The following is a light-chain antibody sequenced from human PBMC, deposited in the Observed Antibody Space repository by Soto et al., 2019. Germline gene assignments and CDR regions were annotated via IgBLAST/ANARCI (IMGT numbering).Light chain of an antibody. J-gene: IGKJ1*01. CDR3: QQYNNWPPWT. V-gene: IGKV3-15*01. Sequence: EIVMKQSPATLSVSPGERATLSCRASQSVRSNLAWYQQKPGQAPRLLIYGASTRATGIPARFSGGGSGTEFTLTISGLESEDLAVYYCQQYNNWPPWTFGQGTEVQIK. CDR2: GAS. CDR1: QSVRSN.